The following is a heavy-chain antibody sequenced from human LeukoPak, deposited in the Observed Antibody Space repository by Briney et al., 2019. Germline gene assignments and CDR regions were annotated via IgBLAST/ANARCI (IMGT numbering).Heavy chain of an antibody. CDR1: GFTFSSYA. J-gene: IGHJ6*03. CDR2: ISYDGSNK. V-gene: IGHV3-30-3*01. CDR3: ARTYCSGGSCYSYYYYYYMDV. Sequence: GGSLRLSCAASGFTFSSYAMHWVRQAPGKGLEWVAVISYDGSNKYYADSVKGRFTISRDNSKNTLYLQMNSLRAEDTAVYYCARTYCSGGSCYSYYYYYYMDVWGKGTTVTVSS. D-gene: IGHD2-15*01.